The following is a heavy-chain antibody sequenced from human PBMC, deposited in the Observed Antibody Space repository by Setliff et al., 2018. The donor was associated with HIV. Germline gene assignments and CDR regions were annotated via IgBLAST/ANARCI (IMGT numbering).Heavy chain of an antibody. J-gene: IGHJ6*02. D-gene: IGHD3-22*01. Sequence: SVKVSCKASGGTFSSYAISWVRQAPGQGLEWMGGIILLFGTPNYAQKFQGRVTITADESTSTAYMELSSLRSEDAAVYYCARDLYYYDSSGYYPGNYYGMDVWGQGTTVTVSS. CDR3: ARDLYYYDSSGYYPGNYYGMDV. CDR1: GGTFSSYA. V-gene: IGHV1-69*13. CDR2: IILLFGTP.